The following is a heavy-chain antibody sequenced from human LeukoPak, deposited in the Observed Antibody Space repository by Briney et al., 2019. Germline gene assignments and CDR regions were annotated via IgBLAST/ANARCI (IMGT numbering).Heavy chain of an antibody. D-gene: IGHD6-13*01. CDR3: ARIKAGPDYWYFDL. CDR1: GFTVSSNY. CDR2: IYGDGST. J-gene: IGHJ2*01. V-gene: IGHV3-53*01. Sequence: PGGSLRLSCAASGFTVSSNYMSWVRQAPGKGLEWVSVIYGDGSTYYADSVKGRFPISRDNSKNTLYLQMNSLRAEDTAVYYCARIKAGPDYWYFDLWGRGTLVTVSS.